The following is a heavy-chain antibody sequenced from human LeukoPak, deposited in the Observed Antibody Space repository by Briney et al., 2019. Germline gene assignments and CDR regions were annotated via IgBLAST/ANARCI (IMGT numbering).Heavy chain of an antibody. CDR2: IKQDGSEE. V-gene: IGHV3-7*01. CDR1: GFIFKSYW. CDR3: ARVQLWFTRYFDY. Sequence: GGSLRLSWAASGFIFKSYWMSWVRQAPGKGLEWVANIKQDGSEENCVDSVRGRFTISRDNAKKSLYLQMNSLRAEDTAVYYCARVQLWFTRYFDYWGQGTLVTVSS. D-gene: IGHD5-18*01. J-gene: IGHJ4*02.